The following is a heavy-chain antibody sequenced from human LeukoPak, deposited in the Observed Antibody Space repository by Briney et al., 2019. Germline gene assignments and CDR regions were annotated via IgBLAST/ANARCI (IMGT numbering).Heavy chain of an antibody. V-gene: IGHV1-3*01. CDR2: INAGNGNT. Sequence: ASVKVSCKASGYTFTSYTMHWVRQAPGQRLEWMEWINAGNGNTKYSQKFQGRVTITRDTSASTAYMELSSLRSEDTAVYYCARFPGIAAAGGHWGQGTLVTVSS. CDR1: GYTFTSYT. CDR3: ARFPGIAAAGGH. J-gene: IGHJ4*02. D-gene: IGHD6-13*01.